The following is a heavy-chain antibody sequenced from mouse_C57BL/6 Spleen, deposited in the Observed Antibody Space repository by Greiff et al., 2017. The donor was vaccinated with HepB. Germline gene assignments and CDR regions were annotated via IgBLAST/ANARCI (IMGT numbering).Heavy chain of an antibody. D-gene: IGHD1-1*02. Sequence: LVESGAELVRPGASVTLSCKASGYTFTDYEMHWVKQTPVHGLEWIGAIDPETGGTAYNQKFKGKAILTADKSSSTAYMELRSLTSEDSAVYYCTREVEGYWGQGTTLTVSS. CDR1: GYTFTDYE. V-gene: IGHV1-15*01. J-gene: IGHJ2*01. CDR2: IDPETGGT. CDR3: TREVEGY.